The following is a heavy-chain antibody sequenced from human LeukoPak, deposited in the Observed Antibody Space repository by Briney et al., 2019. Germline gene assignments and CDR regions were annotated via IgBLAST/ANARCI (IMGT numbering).Heavy chain of an antibody. CDR2: ISYDGSNK. V-gene: IGHV3-30*04. D-gene: IGHD3-22*01. Sequence: PGGSLRLSCAASGFTFSSYAMHWVRQAPGKGLEWVAVISYDGSNKYYADSVKGRFTISRDNSKNTLYLQMNSLRAEDTAVYYCARDSGCYDSSGYCYFDYWGQGTLVTVSS. J-gene: IGHJ4*02. CDR1: GFTFSSYA. CDR3: ARDSGCYDSSGYCYFDY.